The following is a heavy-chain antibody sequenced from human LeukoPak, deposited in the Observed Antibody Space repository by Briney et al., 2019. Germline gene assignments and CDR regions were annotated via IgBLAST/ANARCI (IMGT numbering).Heavy chain of an antibody. CDR3: AKDSSSYDWGYMDV. Sequence: GGSLRLTCAASGFTFGAYVMSWVRQAPGKGLEWVSLIGGSDGRTRYADSVKDRFTISRDNSKKTLYLEMNSLRAEDTAVYYCAKDSSSYDWGYMDVWGKGTTVTISS. CDR1: GFTFGAYV. CDR2: IGGSDGRT. D-gene: IGHD3-22*01. V-gene: IGHV3-23*01. J-gene: IGHJ6*03.